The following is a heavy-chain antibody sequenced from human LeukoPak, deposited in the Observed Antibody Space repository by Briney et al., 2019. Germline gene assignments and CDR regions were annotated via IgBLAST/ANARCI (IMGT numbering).Heavy chain of an antibody. D-gene: IGHD3-10*02. CDR3: AELGITMIGGV. CDR1: GFTFSDYY. Sequence: GGSLRLSCAASGFTFSDYYISWIRQAPGKGLEWISYISSSGRTVDQADSVKGRITISRDNAKNSVYLQMNSLRAEDTAVYYCAELGITMIGGVWGKGTTVTISS. CDR2: ISSSGRTV. V-gene: IGHV3-11*04. J-gene: IGHJ6*04.